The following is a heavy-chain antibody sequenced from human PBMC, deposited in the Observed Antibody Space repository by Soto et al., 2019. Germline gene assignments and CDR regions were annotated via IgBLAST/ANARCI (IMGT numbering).Heavy chain of an antibody. V-gene: IGHV3-48*03. J-gene: IGHJ4*02. CDR1: GFTFSSYG. D-gene: IGHD6-13*01. CDR2: ISSSGSTI. Sequence: HPGGSLRLSCAASGFTFSSYGMNWVRQAPGKGLEWVSYISSSGSTIYYADSVKGRFTISRDNAKNSLYLQMNSLRAEDTAVYYCAREVHSYSSSPFDYWGQGTLVTVSS. CDR3: AREVHSYSSSPFDY.